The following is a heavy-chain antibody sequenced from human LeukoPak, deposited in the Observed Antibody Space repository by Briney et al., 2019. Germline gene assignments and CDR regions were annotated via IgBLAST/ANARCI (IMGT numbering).Heavy chain of an antibody. CDR1: GGSISSGGYY. D-gene: IGHD3-10*01. CDR3: ASYGSGWYFDL. CDR2: IHDSGST. J-gene: IGHJ2*01. V-gene: IGHV4-31*03. Sequence: SETLSLACTVSGGSISSGGYYWSWIHQHPGKGLEWIGYIHDSGSTYYKPSLRSRVTISGDTSKNQFSLKLSSVSDADTAVYYCASYGSGWYFDLWGRGTLVTVSS.